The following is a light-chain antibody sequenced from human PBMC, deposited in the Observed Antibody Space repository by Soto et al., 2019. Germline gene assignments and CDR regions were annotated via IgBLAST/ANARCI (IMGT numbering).Light chain of an antibody. CDR1: QSISSW. CDR2: DAS. CDR3: QQYNSYRGT. J-gene: IGKJ1*01. V-gene: IGKV1-5*01. Sequence: DIQMTQSPSTLSASVGDRVTITCRASQSISSWLAWYQQKPGKAPKLLIYDASSLESGVPSRFSGSGSGTEFTLTISSLQPDDFATYYCQQYNSYRGTFGQETKVDIK.